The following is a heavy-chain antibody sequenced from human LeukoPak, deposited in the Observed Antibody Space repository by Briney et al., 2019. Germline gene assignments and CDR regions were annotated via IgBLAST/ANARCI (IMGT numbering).Heavy chain of an antibody. Sequence: PSETLPLTCGVPGGPISSHSGNGIRKSPGKGLAWIGYMYYSGGTNYNPSLKSRVTISVDTSKNQFSLKLTSVTAADTAVYYCARVRRYSGRSDVFDIWGQGTMVTVSS. J-gene: IGHJ3*02. CDR3: ARVRRYSGRSDVFDI. CDR1: GGPISSHS. CDR2: MYYSGGT. V-gene: IGHV4-59*11. D-gene: IGHD1-26*01.